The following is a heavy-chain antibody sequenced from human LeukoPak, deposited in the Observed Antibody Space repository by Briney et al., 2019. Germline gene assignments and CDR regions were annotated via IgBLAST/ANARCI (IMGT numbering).Heavy chain of an antibody. D-gene: IGHD6-6*01. CDR1: GYTFTSYD. CDR3: AREVAARRGGHWNY. Sequence: ASVKVSCKASGYTFTSYDINWVRQATGQGLEWMGWINPNSGGTNYAQKFQGRVTMTRDTSISTAYMELSRLRSDDTAVYYCAREVAARRGGHWNYWGQGTLVTVSS. V-gene: IGHV1-2*02. J-gene: IGHJ4*02. CDR2: INPNSGGT.